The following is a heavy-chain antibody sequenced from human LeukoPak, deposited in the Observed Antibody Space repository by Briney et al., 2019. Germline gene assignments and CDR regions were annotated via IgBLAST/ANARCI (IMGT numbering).Heavy chain of an antibody. Sequence: PGGTLRLSCAASGFTFSSYGMSWVRQAPGKGLEWASSISGSGAMTYYADSVKGRFTISRANAMGTLYLQMNSLRAEDTAVYYCAKGPVVTFDIWGQGTMVTVSS. CDR2: ISGSGAMT. D-gene: IGHD2-15*01. CDR3: AKGPVVTFDI. J-gene: IGHJ3*02. CDR1: GFTFSSYG. V-gene: IGHV3-23*01.